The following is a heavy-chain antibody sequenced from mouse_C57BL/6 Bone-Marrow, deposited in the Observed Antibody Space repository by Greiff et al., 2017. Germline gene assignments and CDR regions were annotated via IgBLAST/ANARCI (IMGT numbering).Heavy chain of an antibody. CDR2: IDPENGDT. Sequence: VQLQQSGAELVRPGASVKLSCTASGFNIKDDYMHWVKQRPEQGLEWIGWIDPENGDTEYASKFQGKATITADTSSNTAYLQLSSLTSEDTAVYYCTTVVATSHWYFEVWGTGTTVTVAS. CDR3: TTVVATSHWYFEV. J-gene: IGHJ1*03. D-gene: IGHD1-1*01. V-gene: IGHV14-4*01. CDR1: GFNIKDDY.